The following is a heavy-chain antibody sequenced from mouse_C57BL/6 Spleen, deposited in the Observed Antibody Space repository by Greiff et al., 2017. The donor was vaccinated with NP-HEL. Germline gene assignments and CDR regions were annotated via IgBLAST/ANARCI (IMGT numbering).Heavy chain of an antibody. CDR2: IDPSDSYT. CDR1: GYTFTSYW. V-gene: IGHV1-50*01. CDR3: ASRLPNYFDY. J-gene: IGHJ2*01. Sequence: VQLQQPGAELVKPGASVKLSCKASGYTFTSYWMQWVKQRPGQGLEWIGEIDPSDSYTNYNPKFKGKATLTVDTSSSTAYMQLSSLTSENSAVYYCASRLPNYFDYWGQGTTLTVSS.